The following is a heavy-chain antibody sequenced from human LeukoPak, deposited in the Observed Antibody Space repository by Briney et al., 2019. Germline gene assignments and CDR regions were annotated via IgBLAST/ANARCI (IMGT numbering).Heavy chain of an antibody. Sequence: GGSLRLSCAASGFTFSSYSMNWIRQAPGKGLEWVSYISSSGSTIYYADSVKGRFTISRDNAKNSLYLQMNSLRAEDTAVYYCARRRDSGSLQHFDYWGQGTLVTVSS. CDR1: GFTFSSYS. CDR2: ISSSGSTI. J-gene: IGHJ4*02. D-gene: IGHD1-26*01. CDR3: ARRRDSGSLQHFDY. V-gene: IGHV3-48*04.